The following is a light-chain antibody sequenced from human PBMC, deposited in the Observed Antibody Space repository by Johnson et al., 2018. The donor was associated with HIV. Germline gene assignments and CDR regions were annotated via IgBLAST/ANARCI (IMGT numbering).Light chain of an antibody. CDR1: SSIIRNNY. V-gene: IGLV1-51*02. CDR3: GTWDSSLSAPV. Sequence: QSVLTQPPSVSAAPGQKVTISCSGSSSIIRNNYVSWYQQLPGAAPKLLIYENDRRPSGIPDRFSGSKSGTSATLDITGLQTGDEADYYCGTWDSSLSAPVFGTGTKVTVL. CDR2: END. J-gene: IGLJ1*01.